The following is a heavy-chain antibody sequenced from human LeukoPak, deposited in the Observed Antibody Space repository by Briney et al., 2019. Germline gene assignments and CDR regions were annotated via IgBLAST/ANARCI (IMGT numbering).Heavy chain of an antibody. CDR1: GASISGGTYY. J-gene: IGHJ4*02. V-gene: IGHV4-39*01. D-gene: IGHD1-26*01. CDR3: ARQGGSGRAFDY. CDR2: IYYTGST. Sequence: SETLSLTCSVSGASISGGTYYWGWIRQPPGKGLEWIGSIYYTGSTYDNPSLKGRVTISVDTSKNQFSLKLSSVTAADTAVYYCARQGGSGRAFDYWGQGTLVTVSS.